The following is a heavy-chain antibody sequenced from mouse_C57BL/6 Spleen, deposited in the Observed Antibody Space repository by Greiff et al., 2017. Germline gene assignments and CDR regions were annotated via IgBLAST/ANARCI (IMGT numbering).Heavy chain of an antibody. J-gene: IGHJ3*01. CDR1: GYTFTSYW. Sequence: VQLQQPGAELVKPGASVKLSCKASGYTFTSYWMHWVKQRPGQGLEWIGMIHPNSGSTNYNEKFKSKATLTVDKSSSTAYMQLSSLTSEDSAVYYCAGGLWDYDGAWFAYWGQGTLDTVSA. D-gene: IGHD2-4*01. CDR3: AGGLWDYDGAWFAY. CDR2: IHPNSGST. V-gene: IGHV1-64*01.